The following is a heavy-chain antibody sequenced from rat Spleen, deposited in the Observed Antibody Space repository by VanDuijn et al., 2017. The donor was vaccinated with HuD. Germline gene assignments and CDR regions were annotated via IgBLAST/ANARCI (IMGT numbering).Heavy chain of an antibody. CDR1: GFTFNYYW. CDR3: ARGDSGPSYYFDY. CDR2: ISKTGGST. J-gene: IGHJ2*01. V-gene: IGHV5-31*01. D-gene: IGHD1-1*01. Sequence: EVQLVESGGGLVQPGRSLKLSCVTSGFTFNYYWMTWIRQAPGKGLEWVASISKTGGSTYYPDSVKGRFTVSRDNAKNTQYLQMDSLRSEDTATYYCARGDSGPSYYFDYWGQGVMVTVSS.